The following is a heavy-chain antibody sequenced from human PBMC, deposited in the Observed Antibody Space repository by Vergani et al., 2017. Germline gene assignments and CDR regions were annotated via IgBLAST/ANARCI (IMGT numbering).Heavy chain of an antibody. CDR2: IYYSGST. D-gene: IGHD5-18*01. CDR1: GGSISSSSYY. J-gene: IGHJ5*02. Sequence: QLQLQESGPGLVKPSETLSLTCTVSGGSISSSSYYWGWIRQPPGKGLEWIGSIYYSGSTYYNPSLKSRVTISVDTSKNQFSLKLSSVTAADTAVYYCAGQEATNPYSYGYLASLNWFDPWGQGTLVTVSS. V-gene: IGHV4-39*01. CDR3: AGQEATNPYSYGYLASLNWFDP.